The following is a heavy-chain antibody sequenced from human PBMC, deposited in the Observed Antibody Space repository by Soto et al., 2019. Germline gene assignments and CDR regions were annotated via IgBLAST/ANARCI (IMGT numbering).Heavy chain of an antibody. D-gene: IGHD6-19*01. CDR1: GGSISSSNW. V-gene: IGHV4-4*02. J-gene: IGHJ6*02. CDR3: ASGYSSGWGLVGYYYYGMDV. CDR2: IYHSGST. Sequence: KASETLSLTCAVSGGSISSSNWWSWVRQPPGKGLEWIGEIYHSGSTNYNPSLKSRVTISVDKSKNQFSLKLSSVTAADTAVYYCASGYSSGWGLVGYYYYGMDVWGQGTTVTVSS.